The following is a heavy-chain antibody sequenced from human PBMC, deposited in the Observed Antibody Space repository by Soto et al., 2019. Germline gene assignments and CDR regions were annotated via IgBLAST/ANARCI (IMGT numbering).Heavy chain of an antibody. D-gene: IGHD5-12*01. Sequence: PGGSLRLSCAASGFTFSTYWMHWVRQAPGTGLVWVSRINSDGSSTSYADSVKGRFTISRDNVKNTLYLQMNSLRAEDTAVYYCAREAVYSGYDEWGQGTLVTVSS. CDR2: INSDGSST. CDR3: AREAVYSGYDE. J-gene: IGHJ4*02. V-gene: IGHV3-74*01. CDR1: GFTFSTYW.